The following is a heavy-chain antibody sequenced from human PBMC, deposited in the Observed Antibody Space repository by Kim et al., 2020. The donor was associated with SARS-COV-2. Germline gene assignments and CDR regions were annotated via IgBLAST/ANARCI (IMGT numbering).Heavy chain of an antibody. D-gene: IGHD1-1*01. CDR3: ASLGTIPRAFDI. Sequence: YNPTLKSRGTISVDTSKNQFPLKLSSVTAADTAVYYCASLGTIPRAFDIWGQGTMVTVSS. V-gene: IGHV4-34*01. J-gene: IGHJ3*02.